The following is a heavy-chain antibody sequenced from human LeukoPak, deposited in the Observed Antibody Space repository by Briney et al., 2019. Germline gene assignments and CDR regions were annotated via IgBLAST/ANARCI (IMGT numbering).Heavy chain of an antibody. CDR1: GYTFSNYG. Sequence: ASVKVSCKASGYTFSNYGISWVRQAPGQGLEWMGWVSNYDRRTNYAQKFQGRVTMTRNTSISTAYMELSSLRSEDTAVYYCARGGRYDYVWGSYPTDYWGQGTLVTVSS. D-gene: IGHD3-16*02. V-gene: IGHV1-18*04. CDR3: ARGGRYDYVWGSYPTDY. CDR2: VSNYDRRT. J-gene: IGHJ4*02.